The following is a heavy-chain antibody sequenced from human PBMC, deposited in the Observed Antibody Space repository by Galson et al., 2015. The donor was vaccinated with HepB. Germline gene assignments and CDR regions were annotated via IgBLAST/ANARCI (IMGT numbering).Heavy chain of an antibody. Sequence: SVKVSCKASGCTFNSHGISWVRQAPGQGLEYMGQIFPVFGTTNYPQKFQGRVTLTADESTRTPSLELSSLRSEDTAVYYCAAMTTLTGGFDFWGQGTLVIVSS. V-gene: IGHV1-69*13. D-gene: IGHD4-11*01. CDR1: GCTFNSHG. J-gene: IGHJ4*02. CDR3: AAMTTLTGGFDF. CDR2: IFPVFGTT.